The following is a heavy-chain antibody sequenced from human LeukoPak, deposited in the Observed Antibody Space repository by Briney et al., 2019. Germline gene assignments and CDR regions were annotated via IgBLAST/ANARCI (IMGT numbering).Heavy chain of an antibody. V-gene: IGHV3-9*01. CDR3: AKDRRNDFDY. J-gene: IGHJ4*02. CDR2: ISWNSGSI. Sequence: GRSLRLSCAASGFIFDDYTMHWVRQAPGKGLEWVSGISWNSGSIGYADSVKGRFTISRDNAKNSLYLQMNSLRGDDTALYYCAKDRRNDFDYWGQGTLVTVSS. CDR1: GFIFDDYT. D-gene: IGHD1-14*01.